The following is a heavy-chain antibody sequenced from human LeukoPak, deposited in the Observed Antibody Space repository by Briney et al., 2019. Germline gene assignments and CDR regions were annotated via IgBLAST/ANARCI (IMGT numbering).Heavy chain of an antibody. V-gene: IGHV3-23*01. D-gene: IGHD3-3*01. CDR3: AKGGYYDFWSGPQRWFDP. CDR1: GFTFSSYA. CDR2: ISGSGGST. J-gene: IGHJ5*02. Sequence: GASLRLSCAASGFTFSSYAMSWVRQAPGEGLEGVSAISGSGGSTYYADSVKGRFTISRDNSKNTLYLQMNSLRAEDTAVYYCAKGGYYDFWSGPQRWFDPWGQGTLVTVSS.